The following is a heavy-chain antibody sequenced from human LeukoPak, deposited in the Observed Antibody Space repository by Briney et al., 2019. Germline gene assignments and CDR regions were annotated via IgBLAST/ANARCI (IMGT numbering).Heavy chain of an antibody. CDR2: ISGGGGST. CDR1: GFTFSTYA. V-gene: IGHV3-23*01. D-gene: IGHD3-10*01. J-gene: IGHJ4*02. Sequence: PGGSLRLSCAASGFTFSTYAMSWVRQAPGKGLEWVSAISGGGGSTYYADSVKGRFTISRDNSKNTLYLQMNSLGAEDTAVYYCARDQSYSGFDYWGQGTLVTVSS. CDR3: ARDQSYSGFDY.